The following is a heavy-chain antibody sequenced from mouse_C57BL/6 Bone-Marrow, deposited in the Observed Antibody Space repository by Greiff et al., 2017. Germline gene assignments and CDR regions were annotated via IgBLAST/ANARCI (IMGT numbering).Heavy chain of an antibody. D-gene: IGHD1-1*01. Sequence: EVKLQESGPGLAKPSQTLSLTCSVTGYSITSDYWNWIRKFPGNKLEYMGYISYSGSTSYNHYLKSRISITRDTSKNQYYLQLTSVTTEYTATYYCARLRMKRLLRGWYFDVWGTGTTVTVSS. J-gene: IGHJ1*03. CDR1: GYSITSDY. V-gene: IGHV3-8*01. CDR3: ARLRMKRLLRGWYFDV. CDR2: ISYSGST.